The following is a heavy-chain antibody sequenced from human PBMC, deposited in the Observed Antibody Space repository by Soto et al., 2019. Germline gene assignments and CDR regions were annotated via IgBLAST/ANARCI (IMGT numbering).Heavy chain of an antibody. CDR1: GFTFSSYA. V-gene: IGHV3-64D*06. Sequence: EVQVVESGGALVQPGGSLRLSCSISGFTFSSYAMHRVRQAPGKGLEYVSSISSSGGPTYYVDSVKGRFTISRDNSRNTLFLQMSSLRPEDTAVYYCVKDRWVDYWGQGTLVTVSS. CDR3: VKDRWVDY. J-gene: IGHJ4*02. CDR2: ISSSGGPT. D-gene: IGHD1-26*01.